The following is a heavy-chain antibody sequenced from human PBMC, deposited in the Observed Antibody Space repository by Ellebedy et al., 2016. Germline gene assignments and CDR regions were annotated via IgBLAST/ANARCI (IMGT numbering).Heavy chain of an antibody. CDR3: ARDRQHGY. V-gene: IGHV1-18*01. CDR1: GYSFSNYG. CDR2: IRPDNDDT. Sequence: ASVKVSXKASGYSFSNYGISWVRQAPGQGLEWMGWIRPDNDDTNYARKLQDRVTMTRDTSTTTAYLELRSLRSDDTAVYYCARDRQHGYWGQGTLVTVSS. J-gene: IGHJ4*02.